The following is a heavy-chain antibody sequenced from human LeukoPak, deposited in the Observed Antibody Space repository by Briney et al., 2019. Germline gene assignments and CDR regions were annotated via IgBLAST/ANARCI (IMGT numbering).Heavy chain of an antibody. D-gene: IGHD6-13*01. J-gene: IGHJ5*02. Sequence: SVRVSCKASGGTFSSYAISWVRQAPGQGLEWMGGIIPIFGTANYAQKFQGRVTITADESTSTAYMELSSLRSEDTAVYYCAKNRIAAYNWFDPWGQGTLVTVSS. CDR2: IIPIFGTA. CDR3: AKNRIAAYNWFDP. V-gene: IGHV1-69*13. CDR1: GGTFSSYA.